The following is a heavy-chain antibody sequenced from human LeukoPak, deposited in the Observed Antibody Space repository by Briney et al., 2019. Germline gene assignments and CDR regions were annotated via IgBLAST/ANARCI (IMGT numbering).Heavy chain of an antibody. D-gene: IGHD2-2*01. CDR3: ARSRKADCSSTSCYLGGFYFDY. V-gene: IGHV4-30-2*01. CDR2: IYHSGST. J-gene: IGHJ4*02. Sequence: SETLSLTCTVSGGSISSGGYYWSWIRQPPGKGLEWIGYIYHSGSTYYNPSLKSRVTISVDRSKNQFSLKLSSVTAADTVVYYCARSRKADCSSTSCYLGGFYFDYWGQGTLVTVSS. CDR1: GGSISSGGYY.